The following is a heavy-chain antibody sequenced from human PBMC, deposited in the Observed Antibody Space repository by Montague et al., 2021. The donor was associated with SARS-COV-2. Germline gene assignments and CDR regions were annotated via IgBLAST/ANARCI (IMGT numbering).Heavy chain of an antibody. D-gene: IGHD1-1*01. Sequence: CAISGDSVSSNSATWNWVRQSPSRGLEWLGRTYYRSKWYNDYAVXVRGRETINPDTSKNQFSLQLNSVTPVDTAIYYCTSGREGNYNVMDVWGQGTTVTVSS. CDR1: GDSVSSNSAT. J-gene: IGHJ6*02. V-gene: IGHV6-1*01. CDR2: TYYRSKWYN. CDR3: TSGREGNYNVMDV.